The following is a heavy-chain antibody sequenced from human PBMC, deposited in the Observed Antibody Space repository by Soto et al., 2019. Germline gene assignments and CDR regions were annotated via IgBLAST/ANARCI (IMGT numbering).Heavy chain of an antibody. V-gene: IGHV3-11*01. CDR3: ARDVDADFRTDFDY. CDR2: ISGNGEII. D-gene: IGHD4-17*01. J-gene: IGHJ4*02. Sequence: GGSLRLSCAASGFTFSDYYIHWIRRAPGKGLEWISYISGNGEIIQYAATARGRFTISRDNAENSVNLGMNSLRAVDMALYYCARDVDADFRTDFDYWGRGTLVTVSS. CDR1: GFTFSDYY.